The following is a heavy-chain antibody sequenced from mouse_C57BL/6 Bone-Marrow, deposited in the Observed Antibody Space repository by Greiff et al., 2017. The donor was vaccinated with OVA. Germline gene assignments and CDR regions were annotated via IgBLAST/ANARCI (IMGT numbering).Heavy chain of an antibody. V-gene: IGHV1-81*01. D-gene: IGHD1-1*01. CDR2: IYPRSGNT. CDR3: VLLRFYYFDY. J-gene: IGHJ2*01. Sequence: QVQLKESGAELARPGASVKLSCKASGYTFTSYGISWVKQRTGQGLEWIGEIYPRSGNTYYNEKFKGKATLTADKSSSTAYMELRSLTSEDSAVYFCVLLRFYYFDYWGQGTTLTVSS. CDR1: GYTFTSYG.